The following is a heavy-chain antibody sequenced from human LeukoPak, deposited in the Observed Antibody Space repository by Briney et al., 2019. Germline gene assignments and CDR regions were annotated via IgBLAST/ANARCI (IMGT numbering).Heavy chain of an antibody. Sequence: PGGSLRLSCAASGFTFSSYWMSWVRQAPGKGLEWVANIKQDGSEKYYVDSVKGRFTISRNNSEKSLYLQMNSLRDEDTAIYYCAKMTFAARPYFDDWGQGTLVTVSS. CDR2: IKQDGSEK. CDR1: GFTFSSYW. V-gene: IGHV3-7*03. CDR3: AKMTFAARPYFDD. D-gene: IGHD6-6*01. J-gene: IGHJ4*02.